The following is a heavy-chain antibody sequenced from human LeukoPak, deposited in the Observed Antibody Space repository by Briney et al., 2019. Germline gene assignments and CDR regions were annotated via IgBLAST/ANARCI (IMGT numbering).Heavy chain of an antibody. V-gene: IGHV3-74*01. D-gene: IGHD3-3*01. J-gene: IGHJ5*02. CDR1: GFTFSSYW. Sequence: GGSLRLSCAASGFTFSSYWMHWVRQAPGKGLVWVSRINSDGSSTSYADSVKGRFTISRDNAKNTLYLQMSSLRAEDTAVYYCARALDFWSGYYWFDPWGQGTLVTVSS. CDR3: ARALDFWSGYYWFDP. CDR2: INSDGSST.